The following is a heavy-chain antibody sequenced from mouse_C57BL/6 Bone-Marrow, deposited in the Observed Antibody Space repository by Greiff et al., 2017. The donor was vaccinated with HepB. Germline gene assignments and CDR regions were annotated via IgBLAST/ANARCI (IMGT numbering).Heavy chain of an antibody. V-gene: IGHV1-55*01. Sequence: QAQLQQPGAELVKPGASVKMSCKASGYTFTSYWITWVKQRPGQGLEWIGDIYPGSGSTNYNEKFKSKATLTVDTSSSTAYMQLSSLTSEDSAVYYCARALLLGSSYAAMDYWGQGTSVTVSS. CDR3: ARALLLGSSYAAMDY. CDR2: IYPGSGST. J-gene: IGHJ4*01. CDR1: GYTFTSYW. D-gene: IGHD1-1*01.